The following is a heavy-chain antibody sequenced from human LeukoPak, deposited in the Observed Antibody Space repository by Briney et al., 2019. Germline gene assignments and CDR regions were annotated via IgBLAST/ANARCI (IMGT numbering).Heavy chain of an antibody. D-gene: IGHD3-10*01. CDR3: ASLLTPYHGSGGGGVDV. J-gene: IGHJ6*02. CDR2: ISSSSSYI. CDR1: GFTFSSYS. Sequence: GGSLRLSCAASGFTFSSYSMNWVRQAPGKGLEWVSSISSSSSYIYYADSVKGRFTISRDNAKNSLYLQMTSLRVEDTAVYSCASLLTPYHGSGGGGVDVWGQGTTVTVSS. V-gene: IGHV3-21*01.